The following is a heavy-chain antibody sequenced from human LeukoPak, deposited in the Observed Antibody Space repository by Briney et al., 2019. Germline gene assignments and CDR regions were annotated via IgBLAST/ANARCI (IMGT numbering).Heavy chain of an antibody. CDR2: IRSKANSYAT. V-gene: IGHV3-73*01. Sequence: GGSLRLSCAASGFTFSGSAMHWVRQASGKGLEWVGRIRSKANSYATAYAASVKGRFTISRDDSKNTAYLQMNSLKTEDTAVYYCTRHHYDILTGYIGFDYWGQGTLVTVSS. D-gene: IGHD3-9*01. CDR1: GFTFSGSA. CDR3: TRHHYDILTGYIGFDY. J-gene: IGHJ4*02.